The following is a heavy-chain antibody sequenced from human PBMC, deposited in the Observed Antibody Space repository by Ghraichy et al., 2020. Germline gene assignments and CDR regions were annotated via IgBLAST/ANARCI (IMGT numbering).Heavy chain of an antibody. CDR2: IYNSRST. J-gene: IGHJ6*02. D-gene: IGHD3-3*01. Sequence: SETLSLTCTVSGGSISSFYWSWIRQPPGKGLEWIGYIYNSRSTDYNPSLRSRVTISVDTSKNQFSLRLSSVTAADTAVYYCARSNPNFWSGYIGGYYYGMDVWGQGTTVTVSS. CDR3: ARSNPNFWSGYIGGYYYGMDV. V-gene: IGHV4-59*13. CDR1: GGSISSFY.